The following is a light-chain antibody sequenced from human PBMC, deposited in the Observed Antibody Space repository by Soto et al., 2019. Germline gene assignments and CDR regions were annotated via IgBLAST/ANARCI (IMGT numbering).Light chain of an antibody. V-gene: IGKV3-11*01. Sequence: EIVLTQSPATLSLSPGERATLSCRASQSVSSYLAWYQQKPGQAPRLLIYDASNRATCIPARFSGSGSGTDFTLTISSLDPEDFAVYYCQQRSNWPITFGQGTRLEIK. CDR3: QQRSNWPIT. CDR1: QSVSSY. CDR2: DAS. J-gene: IGKJ5*01.